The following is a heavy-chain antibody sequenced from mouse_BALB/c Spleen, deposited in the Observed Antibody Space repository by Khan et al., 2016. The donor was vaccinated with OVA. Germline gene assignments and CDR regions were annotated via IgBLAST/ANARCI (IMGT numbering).Heavy chain of an antibody. CDR1: GFSLTNYG. D-gene: IGHD2-10*01. Sequence: VQLQQSGPGLVAPSQSLSITCTISGFSLTNYGIHWVRQPPGKGLEWLVLIWSDGTTTYNSALKSRLSISKDNSKSKVFLKMNSLQTDDTAMDYCARQPYYHYYLMDYWGQGTSVTVSS. J-gene: IGHJ4*01. V-gene: IGHV2-6-1*01. CDR3: ARQPYYHYYLMDY. CDR2: IWSDGTT.